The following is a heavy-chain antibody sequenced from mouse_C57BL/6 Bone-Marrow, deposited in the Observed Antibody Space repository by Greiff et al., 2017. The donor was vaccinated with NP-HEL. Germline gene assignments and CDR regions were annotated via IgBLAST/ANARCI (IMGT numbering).Heavy chain of an antibody. J-gene: IGHJ4*01. CDR1: GFSFNTYA. Sequence: EVKLMESGGGLVQPKGSLKLSCAASGFSFNTYAMNWVRQAPGKGLEWVARIRSKSNNYATYYADSVKDRFTISRDDSESMLYLQMNNLKTEDTAMYYCVRHEQEIGDYGYDGGYYAMDYWGQGTSVTVSS. D-gene: IGHD2-2*01. CDR2: IRSKSNNYAT. V-gene: IGHV10-1*01. CDR3: VRHEQEIGDYGYDGGYYAMDY.